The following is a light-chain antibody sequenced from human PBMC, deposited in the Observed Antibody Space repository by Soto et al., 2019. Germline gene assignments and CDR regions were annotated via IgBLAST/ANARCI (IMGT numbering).Light chain of an antibody. CDR3: QQRLNWPLT. Sequence: ETELTQSPATLPLSPGERATLSCRASQNVDFYIAWFQQNPGQTPRLLIYDASKRATGIPARFSGSGSGTDFTLTISSLEPEDFAVYFCQQRLNWPLTFGGGATVEIK. CDR1: QNVDFY. CDR2: DAS. V-gene: IGKV3-11*01. J-gene: IGKJ4*01.